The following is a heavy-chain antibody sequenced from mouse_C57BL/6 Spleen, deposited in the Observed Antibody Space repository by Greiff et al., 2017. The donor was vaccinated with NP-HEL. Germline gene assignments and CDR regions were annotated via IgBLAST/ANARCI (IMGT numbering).Heavy chain of an antibody. J-gene: IGHJ3*01. CDR2: IRSKSNNYAT. V-gene: IGHV10-1*01. Sequence: EVKLVESGGGLVQPKGSLKLSCAASGFSFNTYAMNWVRQAPGKGLEWVARIRSKSNNYATYYAVSVKDRFTISRDDSESMLYLQMNNLKTEYTAMYYCVRWSFAYWGQGTLVTVSA. CDR1: GFSFNTYA. CDR3: VRWSFAY.